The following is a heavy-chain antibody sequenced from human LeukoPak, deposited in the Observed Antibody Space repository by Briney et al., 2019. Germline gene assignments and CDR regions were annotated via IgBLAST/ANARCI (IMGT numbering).Heavy chain of an antibody. Sequence: GGSLRLSCAASGFTFSRYGMSWVRQAPGKGLQWVANINPDGSEKYYVDSVKGRFTISRDNAKNSLYLQMNSLRAEDTAVYYCARTYAYDATGDRGHWGQGTLVTVSS. CDR1: GFTFSRYG. CDR3: ARTYAYDATGDRGH. J-gene: IGHJ4*02. CDR2: INPDGSEK. D-gene: IGHD3-16*01. V-gene: IGHV3-7*01.